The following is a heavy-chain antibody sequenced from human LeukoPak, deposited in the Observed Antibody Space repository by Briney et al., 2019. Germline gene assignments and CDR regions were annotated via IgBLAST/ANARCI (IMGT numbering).Heavy chain of an antibody. V-gene: IGHV3-23*01. D-gene: IGHD3-22*01. CDR1: GFTFSSYA. Sequence: GGSLRLSCPASGFTFSSYAMSWVRQAPGKGLEWVSAISGSGGSTYYADSVKGRFTISRDNSKNTLYLQMNSLRAEDTAVYYCALGDYYDSSGYYYWGQGTLVTVSS. CDR3: ALGDYYDSSGYYY. CDR2: ISGSGGST. J-gene: IGHJ4*02.